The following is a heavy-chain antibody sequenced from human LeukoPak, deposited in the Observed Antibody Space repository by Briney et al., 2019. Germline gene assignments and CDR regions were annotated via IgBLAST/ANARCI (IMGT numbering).Heavy chain of an antibody. D-gene: IGHD3-3*01. CDR1: GFTFSSYA. J-gene: IGHJ4*02. V-gene: IGHV3-23*01. CDR2: ISGSGGST. CDR3: ARESGYPDY. Sequence: GGSLRLSCAASGFTFSSYAMSWVRQAPGKGLEWVSAISGSGGSTYYADSVKGRFTISRDDAKNSLYLQMNSLRAEDTAVYYCARESGYPDYWGQGTLVTVSS.